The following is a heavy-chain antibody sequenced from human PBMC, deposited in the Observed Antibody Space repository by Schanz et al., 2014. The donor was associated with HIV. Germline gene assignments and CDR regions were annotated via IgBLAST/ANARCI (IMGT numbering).Heavy chain of an antibody. CDR3: AKQHDSYDNSGYPSTVEYYGMDV. CDR2: ITWDGGST. Sequence: HLVESGGVVVQPGGSLRLSCAASGFSFDDYTMHWVRQGPGKGLEWVSLITWDGGSTYYADSVKGRFTISRDNSKNSLYLQMNSLRTEDTAVYYCAKQHDSYDNSGYPSTVEYYGMDVWSQGTTVTVSS. D-gene: IGHD3-22*01. CDR1: GFSFDDYT. J-gene: IGHJ6*02. V-gene: IGHV3-43*01.